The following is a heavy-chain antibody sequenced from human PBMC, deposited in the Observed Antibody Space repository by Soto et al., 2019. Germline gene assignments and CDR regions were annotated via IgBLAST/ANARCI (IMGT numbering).Heavy chain of an antibody. CDR3: ARDDVLCDGGRCYGIPLDV. CDR1: GFTVSSKY. Sequence: EVQLVESGGGLVQPGGSLRLSCAASGFTVSSKYMTWVRQAPGKGLEWVSLIQSGGTTYYADSVKGRFTISRDTSENTLHLQMASLRVEDTAVYYWARDDVLCDGGRCYGIPLDVWGKGTKVTVSS. CDR2: IQSGGTT. V-gene: IGHV3-66*01. D-gene: IGHD2-15*01. J-gene: IGHJ6*04.